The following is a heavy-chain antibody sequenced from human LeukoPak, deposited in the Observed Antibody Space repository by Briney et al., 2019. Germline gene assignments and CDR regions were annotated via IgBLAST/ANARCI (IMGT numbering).Heavy chain of an antibody. Sequence: GGSLRLSCAASGFTFNNYWIHWVRQAPGKGLVWVSGTSLDGSTTAYGDSVKGRFTISRDNGKNTLDLHLNSLRVEDTAVHYCARAPGTIYSNYANPDYWGQGTLVTVSS. D-gene: IGHD4-11*01. CDR3: ARAPGTIYSNYANPDY. CDR1: GFTFNNYW. V-gene: IGHV3-74*01. J-gene: IGHJ4*02. CDR2: TSLDGSTT.